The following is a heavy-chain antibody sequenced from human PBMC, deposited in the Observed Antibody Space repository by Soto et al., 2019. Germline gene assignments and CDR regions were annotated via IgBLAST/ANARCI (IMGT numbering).Heavy chain of an antibody. Sequence: EVRLVESGGGLVKPGESLRLSCAASGFTFSDDSMSWVRQAPGKGLEWVSCISSGDSYIYYADSVEGRFTISRDNAKTSMYLQMNGVRVEDPAVYSCGREEPPYNFGSGSDTGVWGKGTSVTVSS. CDR3: GREEPPYNFGSGSDTGV. V-gene: IGHV3-21*01. CDR2: ISSGDSYI. CDR1: GFTFSDDS. D-gene: IGHD3-10*01. J-gene: IGHJ6*04.